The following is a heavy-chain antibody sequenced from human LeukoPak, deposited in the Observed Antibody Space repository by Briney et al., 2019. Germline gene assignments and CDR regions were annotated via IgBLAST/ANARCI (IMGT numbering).Heavy chain of an antibody. Sequence: PGGSLRLSCAASGFTFSNYAMNWVRQAPGKGLEWVPSISESGDTTHYADSVKGRFTISRDNAQNTLYLQMNTLRAEDTALYYCAKQWVDCWGQGTLVTVSS. CDR1: GFTFSNYA. D-gene: IGHD1-26*01. J-gene: IGHJ4*02. CDR3: AKQWVDC. CDR2: ISESGDTT. V-gene: IGHV3-23*01.